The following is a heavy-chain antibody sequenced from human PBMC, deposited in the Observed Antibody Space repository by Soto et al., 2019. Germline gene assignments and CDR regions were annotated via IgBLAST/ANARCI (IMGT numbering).Heavy chain of an antibody. CDR1: GGSISSYY. J-gene: IGHJ4*02. D-gene: IGHD6-19*01. CDR3: ARGLVNWYSSGWFYYFDY. Sequence: SETLSLTCTVSGGSISSYYWSWIRQPPGKGLEWIGYIYYSGSTNYNPSLKSRVTISVDTSKNQFSLKLSSVTAADTAVYYCARGLVNWYSSGWFYYFDYRGQGTLVTVSS. V-gene: IGHV4-59*01. CDR2: IYYSGST.